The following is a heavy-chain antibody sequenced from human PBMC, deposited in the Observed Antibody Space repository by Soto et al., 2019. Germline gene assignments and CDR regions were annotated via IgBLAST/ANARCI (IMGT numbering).Heavy chain of an antibody. V-gene: IGHV1-18*01. Sequence: GASVKVSCKASGYTFTSNGITWVRQAPGQGLEWIGWISANTGNTNYAQSLQGRVTMTRDTSTETVYMELRSLRSDDRAVYYCARDRAHGFDIWGQGTMVTVSS. J-gene: IGHJ3*02. CDR2: ISANTGNT. CDR1: GYTFTSNG. CDR3: ARDRAHGFDI.